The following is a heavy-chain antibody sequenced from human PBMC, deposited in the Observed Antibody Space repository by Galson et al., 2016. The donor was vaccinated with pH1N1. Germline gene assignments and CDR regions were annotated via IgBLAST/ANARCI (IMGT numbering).Heavy chain of an antibody. D-gene: IGHD2/OR15-2a*01. CDR1: GFSLSSFW. V-gene: IGHV3-7*01. CDR3: ARSIGNMGAH. CDR2: INEDGSKI. J-gene: IGHJ4*02. Sequence: SLRLSCAASGFSLSSFWMTWVRQAPEKGLEWVANINEDGSKIYYVDSVKGRFTISRDSAKNSLYLQMNSLRAEDTAVYYCARSIGNMGAHWGQGTLVTVSS.